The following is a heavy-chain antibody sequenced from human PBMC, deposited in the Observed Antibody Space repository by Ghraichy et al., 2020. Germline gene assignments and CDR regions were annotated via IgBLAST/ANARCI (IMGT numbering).Heavy chain of an antibody. CDR1: GFTFSDYY. Sequence: GGSLRLSCAASGFTFSDYYMSWIRQAPGKGLEWVSYISSSGSTIYYADSVKGRFTISRDNAKNSLYLQMNSLRAEDTAVYYCARVRGSYYYDSSGYYRWESYYYYMDVWGKGTTVTVSS. J-gene: IGHJ6*03. V-gene: IGHV3-11*01. CDR2: ISSSGSTI. D-gene: IGHD3-22*01. CDR3: ARVRGSYYYDSSGYYRWESYYYYMDV.